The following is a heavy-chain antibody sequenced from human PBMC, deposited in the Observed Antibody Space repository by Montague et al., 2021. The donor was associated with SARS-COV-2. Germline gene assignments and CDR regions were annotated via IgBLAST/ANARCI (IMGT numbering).Heavy chain of an antibody. CDR2: IHHGGST. J-gene: IGHJ6*03. Sequence: SETLSLTCAVHGGSFSTYSWNWIRQPPGKGLEWIGEIHHGGSTNYNPSLKSRVTISADTSKNQFSLKLTSVAAADTAVYYCARLGGGVVPSPIIGVGPYYSYYYMDVWGKGTTVTVSS. CDR3: ARLGGGVVPSPIIGVGPYYSYYYMDV. CDR1: GGSFSTYS. V-gene: IGHV4-34*01. D-gene: IGHD2-15*01.